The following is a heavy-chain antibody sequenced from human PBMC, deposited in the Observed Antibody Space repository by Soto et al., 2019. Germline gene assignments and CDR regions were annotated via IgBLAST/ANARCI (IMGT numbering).Heavy chain of an antibody. Sequence: SETLSLTCAVSSGSIDNVYWWSWVRQSPGKGLEWIGETSHDGVTNYNPSLEGRVTISIDKSKNQFSLKLSSVTAADTVVYYCARHAVHSSGFTDYWGQGTLVTVSS. D-gene: IGHD6-19*01. CDR2: TSHDGVT. J-gene: IGHJ4*02. V-gene: IGHV4-4*02. CDR1: SGSIDNVYW. CDR3: ARHAVHSSGFTDY.